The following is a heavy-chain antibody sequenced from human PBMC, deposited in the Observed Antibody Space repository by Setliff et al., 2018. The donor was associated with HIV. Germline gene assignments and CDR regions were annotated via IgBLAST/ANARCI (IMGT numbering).Heavy chain of an antibody. Sequence: GESLKISCQGSGYTFSTYWIAWVRQTPGKGMDWVGLIYPDKSDTKYRPSLQGQVTISADKSIATAYLQWNNLKASDTALYYCARAPNSPSYSNIWYADHWGQGTLVTVSS. CDR2: IYPDKSDT. CDR3: ARAPNSPSYSNIWYADH. CDR1: GYTFSTYW. J-gene: IGHJ5*02. D-gene: IGHD4-4*01. V-gene: IGHV5-51*01.